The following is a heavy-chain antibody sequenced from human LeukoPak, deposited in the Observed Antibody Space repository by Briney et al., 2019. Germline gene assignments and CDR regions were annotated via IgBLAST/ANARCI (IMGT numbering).Heavy chain of an antibody. V-gene: IGHV3-7*03. CDR2: VNRDGSET. J-gene: IGHJ6*02. CDR1: GFTLSNHW. CDR3: ARNNGMDV. Sequence: GGSLRLSCAVSGFTLSNHWMTWVRQVPGRGPEWVANVNRDGSETYYLDSVKGRFTISKDNAKNSLYLQMNSLRAEDTALYHCARNNGMDVWGQGTTVIVSS.